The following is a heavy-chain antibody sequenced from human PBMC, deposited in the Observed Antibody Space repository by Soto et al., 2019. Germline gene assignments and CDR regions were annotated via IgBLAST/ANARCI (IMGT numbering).Heavy chain of an antibody. Sequence: PSETLSLTCTVSGGSISSGGYYWSWIRQHPGKGLEWIGYIYYSGSTYYNPSLKSRVTISVDTSKNQFSLKLSSVTAADTAVYYCARDSYITIFGIRTGPGMDVWGQGTTVTVSS. CDR2: IYYSGST. CDR1: GGSISSGGYY. CDR3: ARDSYITIFGIRTGPGMDV. V-gene: IGHV4-31*03. J-gene: IGHJ6*02. D-gene: IGHD3-3*01.